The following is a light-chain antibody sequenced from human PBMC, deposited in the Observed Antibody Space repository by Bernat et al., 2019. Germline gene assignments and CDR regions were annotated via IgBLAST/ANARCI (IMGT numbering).Light chain of an antibody. CDR2: DAS. CDR1: QSVSNY. J-gene: IGKJ5*01. CDR3: QRRSSWPPT. Sequence: EIVLTQSPATLSLSLGERATLSCRASQSVSNYLAWYQHKPGQAPRLPIYDASHRATALPARFSGSGSGTDFTLTISSLQPEDFAVYYCQRRSSWPPTVGQGTRLEI. V-gene: IGKV3-11*01.